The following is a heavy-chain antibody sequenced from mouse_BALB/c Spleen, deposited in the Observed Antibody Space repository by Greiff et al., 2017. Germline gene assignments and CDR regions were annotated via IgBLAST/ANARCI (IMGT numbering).Heavy chain of an antibody. CDR3: ARGDYYGSSEAY. Sequence: VQLQQSGAELVKPGASVKLSCTASGFNIKDTYMHWVKQRPEQGLEWIGRIDPANGNTKYDPKFQGKATITADTSSNTAYLQLSSLTSEDTAVYYCARGDYYGSSEAYWGQGTLVTVSA. D-gene: IGHD1-1*01. CDR1: GFNIKDTY. V-gene: IGHV14-3*02. CDR2: IDPANGNT. J-gene: IGHJ3*01.